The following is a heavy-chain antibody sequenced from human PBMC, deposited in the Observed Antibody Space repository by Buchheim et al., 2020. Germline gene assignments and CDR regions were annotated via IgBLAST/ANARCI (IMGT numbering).Heavy chain of an antibody. J-gene: IGHJ4*02. D-gene: IGHD5-12*01. V-gene: IGHV4-59*08. Sequence: QVQLQESGPGLVKPSETLSLTCTVSGDSISSYYWSWIRQPPGKGLEWIGYIYHSGNTNYDPSLKSRVTISIDTANQFSLKLSSVTAADTAVYYCARQLRWATRSYIDYWGQGTL. CDR2: IYHSGNT. CDR1: GDSISSYY. CDR3: ARQLRWATRSYIDY.